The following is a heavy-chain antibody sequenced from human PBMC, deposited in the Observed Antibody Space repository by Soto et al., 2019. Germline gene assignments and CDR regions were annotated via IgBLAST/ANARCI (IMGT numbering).Heavy chain of an antibody. CDR2: INAGNGNT. CDR1: GYTFTSYA. J-gene: IGHJ4*02. CDR3: AIDGVAVAATITFDY. Sequence: QVQLVQSGAEVKKPGASVKVSCKASGYTFTSYAMHWVRQAPGQRLEWMGWINAGNGNTKYSQKFQGRVTITRDTSASTAYMELSSLRSEDTAVYYCAIDGVAVAATITFDYWGQGTLVTVSS. D-gene: IGHD6-19*01. V-gene: IGHV1-3*01.